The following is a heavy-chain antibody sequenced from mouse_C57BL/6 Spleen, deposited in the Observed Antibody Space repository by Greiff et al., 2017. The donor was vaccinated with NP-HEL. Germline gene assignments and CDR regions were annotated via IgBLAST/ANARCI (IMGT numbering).Heavy chain of an antibody. CDR3: TRSLYRKEAMDY. Sequence: EVQLVESGGGLVQPGGSMKLSCAASGFTFSDAWMDWVRQSPEKGLEWVAEIRNKANNHATYSAESVKGRFTISRDDSQSSVYLQMNSLRAEDTGIYSCTRSLYRKEAMDYWGQGTSVTVAS. D-gene: IGHD2-12*01. CDR1: GFTFSDAW. J-gene: IGHJ4*01. CDR2: IRNKANNHAT. V-gene: IGHV6-6*01.